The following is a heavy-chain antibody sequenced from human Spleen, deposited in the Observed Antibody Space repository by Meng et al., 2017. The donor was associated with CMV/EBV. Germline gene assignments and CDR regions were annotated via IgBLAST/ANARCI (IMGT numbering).Heavy chain of an antibody. CDR1: GLTVSSSY. J-gene: IGHJ3*02. CDR3: ARGNPVYDGFDI. Sequence: SCAAAGLTVSSSYMSWVRQAPGQGLEWVSVIYAAGNTFYADSVKGRFTISREGATNTVYLRLNSLRVDDTAVYFCARGNPVYDGFDIWGQGTLVTVSS. V-gene: IGHV3-53*01. CDR2: IYAAGNT. D-gene: IGHD5/OR15-5a*01.